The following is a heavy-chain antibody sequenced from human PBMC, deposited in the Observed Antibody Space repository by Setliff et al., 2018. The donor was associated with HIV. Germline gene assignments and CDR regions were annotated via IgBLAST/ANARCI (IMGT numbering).Heavy chain of an antibody. CDR2: TNPHTGAT. CDR3: SKSMKFYYYGLDV. D-gene: IGHD2-8*01. Sequence: GASVKVSCKTSGYDFTGYQIHWVRQAPGQGLEWLGWTNPHTGATNYAQNFQGRVIMTREKSISTAYLDLSGLRSDDTAVYYCSKSMKFYYYGLDVWGPGTAVTVSS. CDR1: GYDFTGYQ. V-gene: IGHV1-2*02. J-gene: IGHJ6*02.